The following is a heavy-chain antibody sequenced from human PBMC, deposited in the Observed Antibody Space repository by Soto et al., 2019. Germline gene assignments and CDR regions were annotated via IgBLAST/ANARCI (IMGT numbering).Heavy chain of an antibody. CDR3: ARDLWGGMDV. CDR1: GFTLSNHG. V-gene: IGHV3-30-3*01. CDR2: ISYDGSNK. D-gene: IGHD3-16*01. Sequence: GGSLRLSCAGSGFTLSNHGMHWVRQAPGKGLEWVAVISYDGSNKYYADSVKGRFTISRDNAKNSLYLQMNSLRAEDTAVYYCARDLWGGMDVWGQGTTVTVSS. J-gene: IGHJ6*02.